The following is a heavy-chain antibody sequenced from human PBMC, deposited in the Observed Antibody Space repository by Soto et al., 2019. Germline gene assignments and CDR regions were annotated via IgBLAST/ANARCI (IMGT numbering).Heavy chain of an antibody. CDR3: ARESAALNWFDP. CDR1: GFTFSSYG. V-gene: IGHV3-48*02. Sequence: GGSLRLSCAASGFTFSSYGMNWVRQAPGKGLEWVSYISSSSSTIYYADSVKGRFTISRDNAKNSLYLQMNSMRDEDTAVYYCARESAALNWFDPWGQGTLVTVSS. J-gene: IGHJ5*02. D-gene: IGHD2-2*01. CDR2: ISSSSSTI.